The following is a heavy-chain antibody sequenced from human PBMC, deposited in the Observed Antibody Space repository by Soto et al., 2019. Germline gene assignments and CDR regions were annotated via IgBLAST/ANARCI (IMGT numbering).Heavy chain of an antibody. D-gene: IGHD6-6*01. CDR1: GFTFSSYW. Sequence: GGSLRLSCAASGFTFSSYWMSWVRQAPGKGLEWVANIKQDGSEKYYVDSVKGRFTISRDNAKNSLYLQMNSLRAEDTAVYYCARGGVIAARPLIYFDYWGQGTLVTVSS. J-gene: IGHJ4*02. CDR3: ARGGVIAARPLIYFDY. CDR2: IKQDGSEK. V-gene: IGHV3-7*03.